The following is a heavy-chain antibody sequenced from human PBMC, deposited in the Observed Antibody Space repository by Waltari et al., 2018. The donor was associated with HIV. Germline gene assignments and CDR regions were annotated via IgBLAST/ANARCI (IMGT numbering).Heavy chain of an antibody. Sequence: QRQLDQSGMEVKKPGASVKVSCKVSGYSFGRFGIRWLRQAPVQGLEWLSWGSPYDFNTTTAERFQGRVTTTADRSTNTVYMELRSLISDDTAIYYCARDRNYFDYWGQGTLVTVSS. V-gene: IGHV1-18*01. CDR3: ARDRNYFDY. CDR2: GSPYDFNT. D-gene: IGHD3-10*01. CDR1: GYSFGRFG. J-gene: IGHJ4*02.